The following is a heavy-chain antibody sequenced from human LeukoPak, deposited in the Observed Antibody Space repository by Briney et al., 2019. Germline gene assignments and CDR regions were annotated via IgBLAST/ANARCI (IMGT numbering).Heavy chain of an antibody. CDR3: ARVGYFVYSGSYRWNFDY. D-gene: IGHD1-26*01. CDR2: IKLDGSEK. Sequence: GGSLRLSCAASGFTFSSYWMSWVRQAPGKGLEWVANIKLDGSEKYSVDSVKGRFTISRDNAKNSLYLQMNSLRAEDTAVYYCARVGYFVYSGSYRWNFDYWGQGTLVTVSS. CDR1: GFTFSSYW. J-gene: IGHJ4*02. V-gene: IGHV3-7*01.